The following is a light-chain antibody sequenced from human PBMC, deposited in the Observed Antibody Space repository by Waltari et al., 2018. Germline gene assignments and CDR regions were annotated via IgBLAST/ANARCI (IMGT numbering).Light chain of an antibody. J-gene: IGKJ1*01. CDR1: QSVSNN. CDR2: AAS. CDR3: QQYNNGRT. V-gene: IGKV3-15*01. Sequence: EIVMTQSPATLSVSPGERANLSCRASQSVSNNLAWYHQKPGQAPRLLIYAASTRATGIPARFSGSGSGTEFTLTITSMQSEDFAVYYCQQYNNGRTFGQGTRVEIK.